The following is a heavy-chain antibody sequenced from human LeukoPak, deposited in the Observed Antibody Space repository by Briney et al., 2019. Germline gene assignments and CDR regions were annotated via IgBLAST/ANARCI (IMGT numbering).Heavy chain of an antibody. V-gene: IGHV4-59*01. Sequence: SETLSLTCTVSGSSISRYYWSWIRQPPGKGLEWIGYIYYSGSTNYTPSLQSRVTISVDTSKSQFSLKLSAATAADTAVYYCASGSSGGNPYYFDYGGQGTLVTVPS. J-gene: IGHJ4*02. CDR1: GSSISRYY. D-gene: IGHD6-19*01. CDR2: IYYSGST. CDR3: ASGSSGGNPYYFDY.